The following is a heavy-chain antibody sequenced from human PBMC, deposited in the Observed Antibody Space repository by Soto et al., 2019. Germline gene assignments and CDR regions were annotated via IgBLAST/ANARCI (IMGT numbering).Heavy chain of an antibody. Sequence: GESLKISCAASGFTFNNYGMHWVRQAPAKGLEWVAVISYDGSNKYYADSVKGRFSISRDNSKNTLYLQMNSLRAEDTAVYYCWGRSGSYSDSFDYWGQGTLVTVSS. J-gene: IGHJ4*02. CDR3: WGRSGSYSDSFDY. V-gene: IGHV3-30*03. D-gene: IGHD3-10*01. CDR2: ISYDGSNK. CDR1: GFTFNNYG.